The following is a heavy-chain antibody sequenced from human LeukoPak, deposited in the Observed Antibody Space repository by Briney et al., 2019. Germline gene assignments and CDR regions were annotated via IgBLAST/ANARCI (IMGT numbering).Heavy chain of an antibody. D-gene: IGHD4-23*01. V-gene: IGHV3-64*01. Sequence: GGSLRLSCAASGFTFSSYAMHWVRQAPGKGLEYVSAISSNGGSTYYANSVKGRFTISRDNSKNTLYLQMNSLRSEDTAVYYCARETPSRYFDYWGQGTLVTVSS. CDR2: ISSNGGST. CDR1: GFTFSSYA. J-gene: IGHJ4*02. CDR3: ARETPSRYFDY.